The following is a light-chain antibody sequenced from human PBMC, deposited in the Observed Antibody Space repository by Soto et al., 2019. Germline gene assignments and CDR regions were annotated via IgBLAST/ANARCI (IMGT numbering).Light chain of an antibody. J-gene: IGKJ2*01. V-gene: IGKV3-15*01. CDR1: QSVSSS. CDR3: QQYNNWPLYT. CDR2: GAS. Sequence: EIVMTQSPATLSVSPGERATLTCRASQSVSSSLAWYQQKPGQAPRLLIYGASTRATGIPARFSGSRSGTEFPLTISSLQSEDFAVYYCQQYNNWPLYTCGQGTKLEIK.